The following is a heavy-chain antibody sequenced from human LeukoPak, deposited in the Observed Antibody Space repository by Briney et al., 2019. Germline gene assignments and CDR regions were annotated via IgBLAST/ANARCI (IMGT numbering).Heavy chain of an antibody. CDR1: GFTFDDYA. J-gene: IGHJ4*02. CDR2: ISWNSGSI. V-gene: IGHV3-9*01. D-gene: IGHD3-10*01. CDR3: VKDLYYYGSGLDY. Sequence: GGSLRLSCAASGFTFDDYAMHWVRQAPGKGLEWVSGISWNSGSIGYADSVKGRFTISRDNAKNSLYLQMNSLRAEDTALYYCVKDLYYYGSGLDYWGQGTLVTVSS.